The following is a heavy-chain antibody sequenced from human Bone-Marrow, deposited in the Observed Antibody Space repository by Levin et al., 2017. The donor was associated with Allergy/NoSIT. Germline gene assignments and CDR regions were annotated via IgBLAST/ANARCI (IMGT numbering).Heavy chain of an antibody. V-gene: IGHV3-20*04. D-gene: IGHD1-26*01. CDR3: ARRQGRNSGSFES. J-gene: IGHJ4*02. CDR1: GFTFDDYG. CDR2: ISWNGGST. Sequence: TGESLKISCAASGFTFDDYGMSWVRQPPGKGLEWVSGISWNGGSTGYADSVKGRFTVSRDNAKSSLYLQMSSLRAEDTALYYCARRQGRNSGSFESWGQGTLVTVSS.